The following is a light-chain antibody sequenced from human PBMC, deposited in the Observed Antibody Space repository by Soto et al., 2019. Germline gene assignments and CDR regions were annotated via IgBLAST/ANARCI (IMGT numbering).Light chain of an antibody. CDR1: HDITNF. V-gene: IGKV1-33*01. CDR2: DVS. Sequence: DIRMTQSPSSLSASVGDRVAITCQASHDITNFLNWYQQKPGKAPKLLIYDVSKLETGVPSRFSGSGSGTDFTLTISSLQPEDIATYFCQQYDDLPITFGQGTRLEIK. CDR3: QQYDDLPIT. J-gene: IGKJ5*01.